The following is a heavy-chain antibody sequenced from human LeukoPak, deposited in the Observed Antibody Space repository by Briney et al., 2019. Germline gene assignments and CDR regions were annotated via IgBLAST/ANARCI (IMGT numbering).Heavy chain of an antibody. J-gene: IGHJ4*02. D-gene: IGHD3-9*01. CDR2: IDLSDSYT. V-gene: IGHV5-10-1*01. CDR3: AVIGKYYDILTGYCNEVNY. CDR1: GYSFTSYW. Sequence: GESLKISCKGSGYSFTSYWISWVRQMPGKGLEWMGRIDLSDSYTNYSPSFQGHVTISADKSISTAYLQWSSLKASDTAMYYCAVIGKYYDILTGYCNEVNYWGQGTLVTVSS.